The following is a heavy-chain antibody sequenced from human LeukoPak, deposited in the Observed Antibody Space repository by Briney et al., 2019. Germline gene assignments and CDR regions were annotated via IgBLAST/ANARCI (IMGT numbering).Heavy chain of an antibody. D-gene: IGHD3-3*01. V-gene: IGHV4-31*03. J-gene: IGHJ4*02. CDR1: GDSISSGGYY. CDR3: ARFWSGEHVDY. Sequence: SETLSLTCTVSGDSISSGGYYWSWIRQHPGKGLEWIGYIYFSGSTYYNPSLKSRVTLSVDTSKNQFSLKLSSVTAADTAVYYCARFWSGEHVDYWGQGTPVTVSS. CDR2: IYFSGST.